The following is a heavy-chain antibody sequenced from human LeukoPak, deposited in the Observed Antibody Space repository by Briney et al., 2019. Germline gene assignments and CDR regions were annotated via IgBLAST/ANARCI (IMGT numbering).Heavy chain of an antibody. D-gene: IGHD4-17*01. J-gene: IGHJ4*02. CDR1: GGSISSYY. CDR2: IYYSGGT. CDR3: ARQLYRDYRDYVGYYFDY. Sequence: SETLSLTCTVSGGSISSYYWSWIRQPPGKGLEWIGYIYYSGGTNYNSSLKSRVTISVDTSKNQFSLKLSSVTAADTAVYYCARQLYRDYRDYVGYYFDYWGQGTLVTVSS. V-gene: IGHV4-59*01.